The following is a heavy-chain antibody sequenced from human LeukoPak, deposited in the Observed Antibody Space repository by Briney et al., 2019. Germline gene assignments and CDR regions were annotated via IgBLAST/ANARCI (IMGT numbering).Heavy chain of an antibody. V-gene: IGHV3-7*01. D-gene: IGHD6-13*01. Sequence: GGSLRLSCAASGFTFSIYRMNWVRQAPGKGLEWVANIKQDGSEKYYVDSVKGRFTISRDNAKNSLYLQMNSLRAEDTAVYYCARLILRGSSWQHNWFDPWGQGTLVTVFS. CDR2: IKQDGSEK. J-gene: IGHJ5*02. CDR1: GFTFSIYR. CDR3: ARLILRGSSWQHNWFDP.